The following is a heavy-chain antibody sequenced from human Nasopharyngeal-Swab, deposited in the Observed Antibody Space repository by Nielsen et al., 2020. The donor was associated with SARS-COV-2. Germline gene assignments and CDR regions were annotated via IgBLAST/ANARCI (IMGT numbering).Heavy chain of an antibody. D-gene: IGHD2-15*01. CDR3: AREDRGYCSGGSCYKNFDY. V-gene: IGHV1-18*01. CDR1: GYTFTSYG. Sequence: ASVKVSCRASGYTFTSYGISWVRQAPGQGREWMGWISAYNGNTNYAQKLQGRVTMTTDTSTSTAYMGLRSLRSDDTAVYYCAREDRGYCSGGSCYKNFDYWGQGTLVTVSS. J-gene: IGHJ4*02. CDR2: ISAYNGNT.